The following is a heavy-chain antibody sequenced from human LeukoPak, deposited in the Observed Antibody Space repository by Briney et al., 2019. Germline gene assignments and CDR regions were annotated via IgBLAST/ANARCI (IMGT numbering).Heavy chain of an antibody. Sequence: SETLSLTCAVSGVSISSGGYSWSWIRQPPGKGLEWIGYIYHSGSTYYNPSLKSRVTISVDRSKNQFSLKLSSVTAADTAVYCCARSRGDFWSGYLIGWFDPWGQGTLVTVSS. CDR3: ARSRGDFWSGYLIGWFDP. CDR1: GVSISSGGYS. V-gene: IGHV4-30-2*01. J-gene: IGHJ5*02. CDR2: IYHSGST. D-gene: IGHD3-3*01.